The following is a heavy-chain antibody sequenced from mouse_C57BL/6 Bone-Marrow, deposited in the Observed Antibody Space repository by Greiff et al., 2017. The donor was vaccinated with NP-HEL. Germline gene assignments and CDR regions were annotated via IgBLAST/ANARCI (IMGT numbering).Heavy chain of an antibody. Sequence: VKLVESGAELVRPGASVKLSCKASGYTFTDYYINWVKQRPGQGLEWIARIYPGSGNTYYNEKFKGKATLTAEKSSSTAYMQLSSLTSEDSAVYFCARGDSSGYVDYWGQGTTLTVSS. J-gene: IGHJ2*01. CDR2: IYPGSGNT. CDR3: ARGDSSGYVDY. CDR1: GYTFTDYY. D-gene: IGHD3-2*02. V-gene: IGHV1-76*01.